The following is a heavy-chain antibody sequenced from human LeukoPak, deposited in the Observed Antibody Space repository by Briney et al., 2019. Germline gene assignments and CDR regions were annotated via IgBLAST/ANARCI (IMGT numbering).Heavy chain of an antibody. Sequence: PSETLSLTCAVYGGSFSGYYWSWIRQPPGKGLEWIGEINHSGSTNYNPSLKSRVTISVETSKNQFSLRLSSVTAADTAVYYCARDHEVSSSSFDYWGQGTLVTVSS. CDR1: GGSFSGYY. D-gene: IGHD6-6*01. CDR3: ARDHEVSSSSFDY. J-gene: IGHJ4*02. V-gene: IGHV4-34*01. CDR2: INHSGST.